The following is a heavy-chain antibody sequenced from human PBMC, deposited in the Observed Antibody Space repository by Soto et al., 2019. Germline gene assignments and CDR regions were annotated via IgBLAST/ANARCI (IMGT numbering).Heavy chain of an antibody. D-gene: IGHD3-10*02. Sequence: PSETLSLTCAVYGGSFTGYYWSWIRQPPGKGLEWIGEINHSGSTNYNPSLKSRVTISLDTSKNQLSLKLNSVTAADTAVYYCAMTFTFATMFVGVKPKYPDYCGQGILVTVSS. CDR1: GGSFTGYY. CDR3: AMTFTFATMFVGVKPKYPDY. CDR2: INHSGST. V-gene: IGHV4-34*01. J-gene: IGHJ4*02.